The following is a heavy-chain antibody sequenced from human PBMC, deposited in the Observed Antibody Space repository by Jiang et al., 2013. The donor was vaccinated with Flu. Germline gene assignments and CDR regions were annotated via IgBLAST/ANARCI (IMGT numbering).Heavy chain of an antibody. V-gene: IGHV1-46*03. J-gene: IGHJ4*02. Sequence: GAEVKKPGASVKVSCKASGYTFTSYYMHWVRQAPGQGLEWMGIINPSGGSTNYAQKFQGRVTMTRDTSTSTVYMELSSLRSEDTAVYYCVRRVSAVAGKEGDDYWGQGTLVTVSS. CDR3: VRRVSAVAGKEGDDY. CDR1: GYTFTSYY. D-gene: IGHD6-19*01. CDR2: INPSGGST.